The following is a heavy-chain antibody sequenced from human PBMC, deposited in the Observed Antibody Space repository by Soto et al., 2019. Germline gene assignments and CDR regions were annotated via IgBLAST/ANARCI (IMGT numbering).Heavy chain of an antibody. J-gene: IGHJ6*03. CDR1: GFTFSSYW. Sequence: GGSLRLSCAASGFTFSSYWMHWVRQAPGKGLVWVSRINSDGSSTSYADSVKGRFTISRDNAKNTLYLQMNSLRAEDTAVYYCARRITMVRGGDYYYYMDVWGKGTTVTVSS. D-gene: IGHD3-10*01. CDR2: INSDGSST. CDR3: ARRITMVRGGDYYYYMDV. V-gene: IGHV3-74*01.